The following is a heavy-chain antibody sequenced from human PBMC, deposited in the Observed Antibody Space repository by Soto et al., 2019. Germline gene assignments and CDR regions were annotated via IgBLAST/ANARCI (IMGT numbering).Heavy chain of an antibody. V-gene: IGHV4-31*03. CDR1: GGSISSGGYY. J-gene: IGHJ4*02. Sequence: SETLSLTCTVSGGSISSGGYYWSWIRQHPGKGLEWIGYIYYSGSTYYNPSLKSRVTISVDTSKNQFSLKLSSVTAADTAVYYCARDRSTGYTTIDYWGQGTLVTSP. D-gene: IGHD3-9*01. CDR2: IYYSGST. CDR3: ARDRSTGYTTIDY.